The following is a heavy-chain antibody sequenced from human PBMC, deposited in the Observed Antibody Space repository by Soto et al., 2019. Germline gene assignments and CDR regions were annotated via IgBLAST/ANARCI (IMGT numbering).Heavy chain of an antibody. V-gene: IGHV1-18*01. J-gene: IGHJ6*02. Sequence: QVQLVQSGAEVKKPGASVKVSCKASGYTFTSYGISWVRQAPGQGLEWMGWISAYNGNTNYAQKLQGRVTMTQDTLSGTAYMERGSPRSDDTAVYYCGRRGIDGSGYKVSGGMVVWGQGTTVTVSS. CDR1: GYTFTSYG. D-gene: IGHD3-22*01. CDR3: GRRGIDGSGYKVSGGMVV. CDR2: ISAYNGNT.